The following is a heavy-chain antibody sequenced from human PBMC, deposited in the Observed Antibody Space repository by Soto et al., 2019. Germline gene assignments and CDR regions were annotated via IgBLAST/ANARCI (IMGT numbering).Heavy chain of an antibody. CDR3: ARDEGSA. Sequence: SETLSLTCTVSGGSISSYYWSWIRQPPGKGLEWIGYIYYSGSTNDNPSLKSRVTISVDTSKNQFSLKLSSVTAADTAVYYCARDEGSAWGQGTLVTVSS. D-gene: IGHD1-26*01. J-gene: IGHJ5*02. CDR1: GGSISSYY. V-gene: IGHV4-59*01. CDR2: IYYSGST.